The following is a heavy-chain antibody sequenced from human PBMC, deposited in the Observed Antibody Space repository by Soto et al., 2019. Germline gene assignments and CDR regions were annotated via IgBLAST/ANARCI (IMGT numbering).Heavy chain of an antibody. V-gene: IGHV3-7*04. J-gene: IGHJ4*02. Sequence: EVQLVQSGGGLVQPGESLRLSCAASGFTFTSYWLTWVRQAPGKGLEWVANIKQDGSEKSYVDSVKGRFTISRDNAKNTLYLQMNSLRAEDTAVYFCTRGLYSNHYWGQGTLVTVSS. D-gene: IGHD4-4*01. CDR2: IKQDGSEK. CDR1: GFTFTSYW. CDR3: TRGLYSNHY.